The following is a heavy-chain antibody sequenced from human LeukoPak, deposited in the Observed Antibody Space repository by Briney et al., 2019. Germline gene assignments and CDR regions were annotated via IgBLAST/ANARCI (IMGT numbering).Heavy chain of an antibody. D-gene: IGHD1-26*01. V-gene: IGHV4-38-2*02. Sequence: PSETLSLTCSVSGYSISSGYYWGWIRQPPGKGPEWIGSIYQSGSTSYNPSLKSRVTISVDTSKNQFSLKLSSVTAADTAVYYCARHSGSYFPYYFDYWGQGTLVTVSS. J-gene: IGHJ4*02. CDR3: ARHSGSYFPYYFDY. CDR2: IYQSGST. CDR1: GYSISSGYY.